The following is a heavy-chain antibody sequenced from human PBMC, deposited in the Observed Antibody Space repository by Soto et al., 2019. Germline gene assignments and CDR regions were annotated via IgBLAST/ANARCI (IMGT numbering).Heavy chain of an antibody. J-gene: IGHJ4*02. D-gene: IGHD4-4*01. CDR1: GFTFGGSA. Sequence: GGSLRLSCAASGFTFGGSAMHWVRQASGKGLEWVGHIRSKTDGGTTDYAAPVKGRFTISRDDSKNTLYLQMNSLKTEDTAVYYCTTVTIYSNHYWGQGTLVTVSS. CDR3: TTVTIYSNHY. CDR2: IRSKTDGGTT. V-gene: IGHV3-15*01.